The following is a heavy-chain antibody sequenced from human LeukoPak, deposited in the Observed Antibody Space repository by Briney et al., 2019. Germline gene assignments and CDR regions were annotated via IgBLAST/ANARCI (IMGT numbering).Heavy chain of an antibody. Sequence: ASVKVSCKASGYTFTGHYMHWMRQAPGQGLEWMGWINPNSGGTNYAQKFQGRVTMNRDTSISTAYMELSRLRSDDTAVYYCAREPMITFGARRYFDYWGQGTLVTVSS. J-gene: IGHJ4*02. D-gene: IGHD3-16*01. CDR1: GYTFTGHY. V-gene: IGHV1-2*02. CDR2: INPNSGGT. CDR3: AREPMITFGARRYFDY.